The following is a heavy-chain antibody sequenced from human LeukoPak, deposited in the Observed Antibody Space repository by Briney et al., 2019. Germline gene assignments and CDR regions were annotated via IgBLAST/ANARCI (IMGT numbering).Heavy chain of an antibody. CDR1: GDSFSGYY. V-gene: IGHV4-34*01. D-gene: IGHD2-2*02. J-gene: IGHJ6*02. CDR2: IKHSEST. CDR3: ARGRDCSSTSCYSGYYYYGMDV. Sequence: KTSETLSLTCAVYGDSFSGYYWRWVRQPPGRGREWGGEIKHSESTNYNRSLKSRVTMSVDTSKNQFSLKLTSVTAADTAVYYCARGRDCSSTSCYSGYYYYGMDVWGQGTTVTVSS.